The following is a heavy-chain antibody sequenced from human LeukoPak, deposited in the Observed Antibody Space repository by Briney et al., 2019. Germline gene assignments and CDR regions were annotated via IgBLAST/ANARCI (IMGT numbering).Heavy chain of an antibody. CDR2: IHYSGTT. D-gene: IGHD6-6*01. CDR3: ARGQLVRAGWFDP. Sequence: PSETLSLTCTVSGGSVSTYYWTWMRQPPGKGLEWIGYIHYSGTTNYNPSLKSRVTISIDTSKNQFSLKLSSVTATDSVLYYCARGQLVRAGWFDPWGQGTRVTVSS. CDR1: GGSVSTYY. V-gene: IGHV4-59*02. J-gene: IGHJ5*02.